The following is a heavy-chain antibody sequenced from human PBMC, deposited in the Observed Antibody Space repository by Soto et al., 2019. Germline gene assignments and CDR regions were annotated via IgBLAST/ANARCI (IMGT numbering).Heavy chain of an antibody. CDR1: GYTFTSYY. CDR2: IDPSGGGT. V-gene: IGHV1-46*01. CDR3: ARDRVDCSGGNCWRSVEDT. Sequence: QVQLVQSGAEVKKPGASVKVSCKASGYTFTSYYMHWVRQAPGQGLEWMGIIDPSGGGTSYAQKFKGRLTMTRDTSPSTVYMELSSLRSEDTAVYYCARDRVDCSGGNCWRSVEDTWGQGTLVTVSS. D-gene: IGHD2-15*01. J-gene: IGHJ5*02.